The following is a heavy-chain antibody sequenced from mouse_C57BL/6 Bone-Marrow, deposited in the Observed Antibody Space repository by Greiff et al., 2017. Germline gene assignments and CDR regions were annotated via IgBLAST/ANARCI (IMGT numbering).Heavy chain of an antibody. CDR1: GFNIKDYY. J-gene: IGHJ1*03. Sequence: VPLQQSGAELVKPGASVKLSCTASGFNIKDYYMHWVKQRTEQGLEWIGRIDPEDGETKYAPKFQGKATITADTYSNTAYLQLSSLTSDDTAVDDCATSYYGSYWYFDVWGTGTTVTVSS. D-gene: IGHD1-1*01. V-gene: IGHV14-2*01. CDR2: IDPEDGET. CDR3: ATSYYGSYWYFDV.